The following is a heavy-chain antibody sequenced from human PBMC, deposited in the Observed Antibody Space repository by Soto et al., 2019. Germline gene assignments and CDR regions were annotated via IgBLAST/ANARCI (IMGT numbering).Heavy chain of an antibody. D-gene: IGHD1-1*01. CDR1: GFTFSDHY. CDR3: ASGTGAPDAFDI. J-gene: IGHJ3*02. Sequence: GGSLRLSCATSGFTFSDHYMTWIRQAPGKGLEFISYISPGGRYTNYGDSVKGRFTISRDNSKNTLYLQMNSLRAEDTAVYYCASGTGAPDAFDIWGQGTMVTVSS. CDR2: ISPGGRYT. V-gene: IGHV3-11*03.